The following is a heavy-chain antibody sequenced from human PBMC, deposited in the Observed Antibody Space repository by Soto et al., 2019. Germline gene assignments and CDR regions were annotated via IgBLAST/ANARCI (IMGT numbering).Heavy chain of an antibody. J-gene: IGHJ4*02. CDR3: GKERRGSGWSVCDF. V-gene: IGHV3-23*01. Sequence: VQLLESGGGLVQPGGSLRLSCAASGFIFRDYAMNWVRQAPWKGLEWVSDISGSGDSARYADSVKGRFTISRDNSRDTLYLHMTSRRVDDTAVYYCGKERRGSGWSVCDFWGQGDLVTVSA. D-gene: IGHD6-19*01. CDR2: ISGSGDSA. CDR1: GFIFRDYA.